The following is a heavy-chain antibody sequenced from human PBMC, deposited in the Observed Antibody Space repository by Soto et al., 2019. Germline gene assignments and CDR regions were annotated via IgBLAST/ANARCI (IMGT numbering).Heavy chain of an antibody. V-gene: IGHV3-23*01. CDR1: GVTFSSYA. CDR3: ARRGSGSYYDY. J-gene: IGHJ4*02. Sequence: EVQLLESGGGLVQPGGSLRLSCADSGVTFSSYAMRWVRQAPGKGLEWVSAISGSGGSTYYADSVKGRFTISRDNSKNPLYLQMNSLRAEDTAVYYCARRGSGSYYDYWGQGTLVTVSS. D-gene: IGHD1-26*01. CDR2: ISGSGGST.